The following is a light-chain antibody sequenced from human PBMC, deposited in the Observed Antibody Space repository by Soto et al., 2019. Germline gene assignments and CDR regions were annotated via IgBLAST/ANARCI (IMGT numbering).Light chain of an antibody. V-gene: IGLV1-40*01. CDR1: RSNIGAGYD. CDR3: QSYDSGLSGVV. CDR2: GNS. J-gene: IGLJ3*02. Sequence: QSVLTQPPSVSGAPGQRVTISCTGTRSNIGAGYDVHWYLQLPGTAPKLLIYGNSNRPSGVPDRFSGSKSGTAASLAITELQAGDEADYYCQSYDSGLSGVVFGGGTKVTVL.